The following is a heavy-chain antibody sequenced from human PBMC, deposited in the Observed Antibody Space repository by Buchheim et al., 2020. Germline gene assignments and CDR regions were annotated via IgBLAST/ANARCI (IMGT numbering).Heavy chain of an antibody. Sequence: EVQLVESGGGLVQPGGSLRLSCAASGFTFSSYWMHWVRQAPGKGLVWVSRINSDGSSTSYADSVKGRFTISRDNATNTLYLQMNSLRAEDTAVYYCARGLGGSGSYYNGGWFDPWGQGTL. CDR3: ARGLGGSGSYYNGGWFDP. V-gene: IGHV3-74*01. CDR1: GFTFSSYW. CDR2: INSDGSST. J-gene: IGHJ5*02. D-gene: IGHD3-10*01.